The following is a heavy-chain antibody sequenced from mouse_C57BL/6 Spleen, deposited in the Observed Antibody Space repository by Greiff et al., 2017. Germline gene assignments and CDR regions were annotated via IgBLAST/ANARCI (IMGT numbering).Heavy chain of an antibody. CDR1: GYTFTSYW. CDR2: IHPNSGST. CDR3: ARENYYGNYDY. V-gene: IGHV1-64*01. J-gene: IGHJ2*01. D-gene: IGHD2-1*01. Sequence: VQLQQSGAELVKPGASVKLSCKASGYTFTSYWMHWVKQRPGQGLEWIGMIHPNSGSTNYNEKFKSKATLTVDKSSSTAYMQLSSLTSEDSAVYYCARENYYGNYDYWGQGTTLTVAS.